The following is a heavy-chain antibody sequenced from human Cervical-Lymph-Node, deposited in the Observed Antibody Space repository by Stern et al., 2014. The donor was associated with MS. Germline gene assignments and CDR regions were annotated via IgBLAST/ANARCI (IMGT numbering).Heavy chain of an antibody. CDR1: GGTFSNYA. V-gene: IGHV1-69*01. Sequence: QVQLVQSGPEVKKPGSSVKVSCKASGGTFSNYAISWVRQAPGQGLAWMGGLIIIFDTANYAQKFQGRVTISADESTSTAYMELSSLRSEDTAVYYCARGSETSGYYPDYFQYWGQGTPVTVSS. CDR3: ARGSETSGYYPDYFQY. CDR2: LIIIFDTA. D-gene: IGHD3-22*01. J-gene: IGHJ1*01.